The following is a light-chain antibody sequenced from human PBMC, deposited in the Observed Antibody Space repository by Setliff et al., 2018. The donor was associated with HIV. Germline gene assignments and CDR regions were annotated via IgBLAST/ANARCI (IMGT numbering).Light chain of an antibody. J-gene: IGLJ1*01. Sequence: QSALTQPASVSGSPGQSITISCTGTTSDVGGYSYVSWYQQHPGKVPKLIIYEVRNRPSGVSNRFSGSKSGNTASLTISGLQAEDEADYYCSSYASSNTLPFGTGTKVTVL. V-gene: IGLV2-14*01. CDR2: EVR. CDR1: TSDVGGYSY. CDR3: SSYASSNTLP.